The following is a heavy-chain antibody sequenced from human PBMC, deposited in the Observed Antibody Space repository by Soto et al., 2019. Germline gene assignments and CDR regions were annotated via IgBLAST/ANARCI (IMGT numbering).Heavy chain of an antibody. CDR3: ARRARPDFYYMDV. Sequence: EVQLAESGGALAQPGGSLRPSCGASGSPRGGYAMVWFLKSPGKGLGYVSGISSNGVGTYYANSVQGRFTISRDNSKNTVYLQMGSLRPEDMAVYYCARRARPDFYYMDVWGKGTTVTVSS. CDR1: GSPRGGYA. D-gene: IGHD6-6*01. V-gene: IGHV3-64*01. J-gene: IGHJ6*03. CDR2: ISSNGVGT.